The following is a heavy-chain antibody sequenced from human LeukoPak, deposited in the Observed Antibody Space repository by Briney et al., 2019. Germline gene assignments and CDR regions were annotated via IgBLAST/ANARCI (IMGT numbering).Heavy chain of an antibody. CDR1: GGSITSYY. Sequence: SETLSLTCTVSGGSITSYYWSWIRQPPGKGLEWIGYIYYSGSTNYNPSLKSRVTISVDTSKNQFSLKLSSVTAADTAVYYCASYGMDVWGQGTTVTVSS. V-gene: IGHV4-59*08. CDR2: IYYSGST. CDR3: ASYGMDV. J-gene: IGHJ6*02.